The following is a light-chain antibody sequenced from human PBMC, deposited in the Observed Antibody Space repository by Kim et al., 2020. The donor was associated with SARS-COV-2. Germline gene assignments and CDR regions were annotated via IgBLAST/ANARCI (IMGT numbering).Light chain of an antibody. CDR2: KVS. CDR3: MQGAHWPRA. CDR1: QSLVYSDGNTY. V-gene: IGKV2-30*01. J-gene: IGKJ1*01. Sequence: DVVMTQSPLSLPVTLGQPASISCRSSQSLVYSDGNTYLNWFQQRPGQSPRRLMYKVSNRDSGVPDRFSGSGSGTDFTLKISRVEAGDVGVYYCMQGAHWPRAFGRGTKVDIK.